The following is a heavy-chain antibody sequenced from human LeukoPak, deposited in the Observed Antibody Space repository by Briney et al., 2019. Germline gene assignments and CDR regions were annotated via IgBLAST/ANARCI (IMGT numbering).Heavy chain of an antibody. CDR2: MNPNSGNT. D-gene: IGHD4-17*01. CDR1: GYTFTSYD. V-gene: IGHV1-8*01. Sequence: ASVKVSCKASGYTFTSYDINWVRQATGQGREWMGWMNPNSGNTVYAQTFQGRVTMTSNTSIRTAYMELSSLRSEDTAVYYCARGVSDGRADYGYWGQGTLVTVSS. CDR3: ARGVSDGRADYGY. J-gene: IGHJ4*02.